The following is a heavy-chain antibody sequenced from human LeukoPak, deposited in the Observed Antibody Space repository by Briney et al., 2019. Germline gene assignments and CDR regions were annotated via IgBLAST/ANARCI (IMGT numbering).Heavy chain of an antibody. CDR3: AKDAEIAAAGHFHWFDP. CDR2: IGPDDAT. CDR1: GFSLSGNA. J-gene: IGHJ5*02. V-gene: IGHV3-23*01. D-gene: IGHD6-13*01. Sequence: GGSLRLSCAASGFSLSGNAVSWVRQAPGKRPEWVAGIGPDDATFYPASVRGRFTISRDNAKNSLYLQMNSLRAEDTALYYCAKDAEIAAAGHFHWFDPWGQGTLVTVSS.